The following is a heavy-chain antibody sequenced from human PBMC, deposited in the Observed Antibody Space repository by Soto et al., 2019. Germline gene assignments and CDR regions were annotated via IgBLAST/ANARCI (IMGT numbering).Heavy chain of an antibody. V-gene: IGHV4-59*01. CDR2: IYYSGST. Sequence: SETLSLTCTVSGGSISSYYWSWIRQPPGKGLEWIGYIYYSGSTNYNPSLKSRVTISLDTSKNQFSLKLSSVTAADTAVYYCASYTYYDFWSGYYYWGQGTLVTVSS. CDR1: GGSISSYY. CDR3: ASYTYYDFWSGYYY. J-gene: IGHJ4*02. D-gene: IGHD3-3*01.